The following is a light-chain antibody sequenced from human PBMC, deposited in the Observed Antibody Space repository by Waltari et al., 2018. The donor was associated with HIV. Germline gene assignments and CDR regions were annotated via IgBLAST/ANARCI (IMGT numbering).Light chain of an antibody. CDR1: SSNLGRNY. Sequence: QSVLTQPPSASGTPGQRVTISCSGSSSNLGRNYVYWYQQLPGTAPKRLIYTNNQRPSGVPDRFSGSKSGTSASLAISGLRSEDEADYYCAAWDASLSVVFGGGTKLTVL. CDR2: TNN. CDR3: AAWDASLSVV. V-gene: IGLV1-47*01. J-gene: IGLJ2*01.